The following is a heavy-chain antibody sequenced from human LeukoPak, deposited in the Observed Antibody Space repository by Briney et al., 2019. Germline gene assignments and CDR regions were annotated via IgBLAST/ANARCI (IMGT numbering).Heavy chain of an antibody. D-gene: IGHD4-17*01. CDR3: AYGDYAKPFDY. V-gene: IGHV4-34*01. CDR2: INHSGST. CDR1: GGSFSGYY. Sequence: SETLSLTCAVYGGSFSGYYWSWIRQPPGKGLEWIGEINHSGSTNYNPSLKSRVTISVDTSKNQFSLKLSPVTAADTAVYYCAYGDYAKPFDYWGQGTLVTVSS. J-gene: IGHJ4*02.